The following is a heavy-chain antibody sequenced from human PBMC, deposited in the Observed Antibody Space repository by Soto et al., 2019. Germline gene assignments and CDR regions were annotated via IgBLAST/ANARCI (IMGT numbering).Heavy chain of an antibody. V-gene: IGHV3-33*01. CDR3: ESDPRPYGSGSYRGARHYYYYMDV. D-gene: IGHD3-10*01. CDR2: IWYDGSNK. J-gene: IGHJ6*03. Sequence: GGSLRLSCAASGFTFSSYGMHWGRQAPGKGLELVAVIWYDGSNKYYSDSGKGRFPIYRDNSKNTLYLQMNSLRAEDTAVYYLESDPRPYGSGSYRGARHYYYYMDVWGKGTTVTVSS. CDR1: GFTFSSYG.